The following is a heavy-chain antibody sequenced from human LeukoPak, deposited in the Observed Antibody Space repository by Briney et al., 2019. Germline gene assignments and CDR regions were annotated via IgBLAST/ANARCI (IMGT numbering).Heavy chain of an antibody. CDR2: SSSGGST. D-gene: IGHD3-22*01. V-gene: IGHV3-23*01. CDR1: GFTFSSYA. Sequence: GGSLRLSCGASGFTFSSYAMSWVRQAPGKGLEWVSASSSGGSTHYADCVKGRFTISRDNSKNTVYLQMNSLRAEDTAVYYCAKRYYYDNSGLWDYWGQGTLVTVSS. J-gene: IGHJ4*02. CDR3: AKRYYYDNSGLWDY.